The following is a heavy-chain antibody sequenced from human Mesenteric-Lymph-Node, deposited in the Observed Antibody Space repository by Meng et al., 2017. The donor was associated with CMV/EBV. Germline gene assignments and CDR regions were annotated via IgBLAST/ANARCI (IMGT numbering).Heavy chain of an antibody. J-gene: IGHJ4*02. Sequence: GGSLRLSCAASGFSFNSYGMNWVRQAPGKGLEWVSYISSSSAYISYVDSVRDRFTISRDNAKNSLYLQVSSLRAEDTAVYYCARSGWDSHSPSENVNYFGYWGQGTLVTVSS. CDR3: ARSGWDSHSPSENVNYFGY. V-gene: IGHV3-21*01. D-gene: IGHD6-19*01. CDR2: ISSSSAYI. CDR1: GFSFNSYG.